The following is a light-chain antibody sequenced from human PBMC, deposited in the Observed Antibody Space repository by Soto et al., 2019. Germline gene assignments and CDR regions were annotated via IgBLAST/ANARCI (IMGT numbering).Light chain of an antibody. J-gene: IGKJ1*01. V-gene: IGKV1-6*01. CDR2: AAS. CDR3: LQDYNYPRT. Sequence: AVQMTQSPSSLSASVGDRVTITCRASQGIRNDLGWYQQKPGKAPKLLIYAASSLQSGVPSRFSGSGSGTDFTLTINSLQPEDFATYYCLQDYNYPRTFGQGTKVEIK. CDR1: QGIRND.